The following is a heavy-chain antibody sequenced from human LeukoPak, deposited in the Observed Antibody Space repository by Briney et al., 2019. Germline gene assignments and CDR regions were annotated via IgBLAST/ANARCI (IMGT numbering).Heavy chain of an antibody. V-gene: IGHV3-74*01. CDR1: GFTFSSYW. J-gene: IGHJ4*02. CDR3: ARTRGTGFIDH. Sequence: GGSLRLSCAASGFTFSSYWMHWVRQAPGKGLVWVSRINSDGSSTSYADSVKGRFTISRDNAKNTLYLQVNSLRAEDTAVYYCARTRGTGFIDHWGQGTLVTVSS. CDR2: INSDGSST. D-gene: IGHD2-8*02.